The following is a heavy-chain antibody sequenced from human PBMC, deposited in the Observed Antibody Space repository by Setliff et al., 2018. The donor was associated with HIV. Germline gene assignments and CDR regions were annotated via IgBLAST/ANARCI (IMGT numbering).Heavy chain of an antibody. Sequence: PGGSLRLSCAASGFTFSSYWMSWVRQAPGKGLEWVANIKQDGSEKYYVDSVKGRFTISRDNAKNSRYLQMNSLRAEDTAVYYCARDHRDSSGYYYGWGQGTLVTVSS. V-gene: IGHV3-7*01. CDR2: IKQDGSEK. CDR1: GFTFSSYW. J-gene: IGHJ4*02. CDR3: ARDHRDSSGYYYG. D-gene: IGHD3-22*01.